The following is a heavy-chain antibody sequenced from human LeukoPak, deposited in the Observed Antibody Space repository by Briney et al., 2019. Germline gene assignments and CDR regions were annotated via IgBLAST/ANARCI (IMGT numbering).Heavy chain of an antibody. V-gene: IGHV3-73*01. CDR3: TTDTILRG. CDR2: IRSKANNYAT. D-gene: IGHD3-10*01. CDR1: GFAFSGSA. J-gene: IGHJ4*02. Sequence: GGSLRLSCAASGFAFSGSAMHWVRQASGKGLEWVGRIRSKANNYATAYATSVKGRFTISRDDSENTAYLQMNSLKTEGTAVYYCTTDTILRGWGQGTLVTVSS.